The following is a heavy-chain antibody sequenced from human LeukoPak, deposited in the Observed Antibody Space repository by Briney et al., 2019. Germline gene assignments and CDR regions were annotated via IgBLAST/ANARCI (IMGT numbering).Heavy chain of an antibody. Sequence: GGSLRLSCAASGFTFDDYAMHWVRQAPGKGLEWVSGISWNSGSIGYADSVKGRFTISRDNAKNSLYLQMNSLRAEDTALYYCAKDIGASIGIAAAGTYYYYYYGMDVWGQGTTVTVSS. D-gene: IGHD6-13*01. CDR1: GFTFDDYA. CDR3: AKDIGASIGIAAAGTYYYYYYGMDV. V-gene: IGHV3-9*01. J-gene: IGHJ6*02. CDR2: ISWNSGSI.